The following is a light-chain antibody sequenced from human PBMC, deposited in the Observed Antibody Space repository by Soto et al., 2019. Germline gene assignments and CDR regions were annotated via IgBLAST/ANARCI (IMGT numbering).Light chain of an antibody. CDR1: TSNIGSHS. CDR3: AAWDDSLNGHLV. V-gene: IGLV1-44*01. CDR2: AND. J-gene: IGLJ2*01. Sequence: QSVLTQPPSASGAPGQRVTISCSGSTSNIGSHSVNWYRQLPGTAPKVVMFANDERPSGVPDRISGSKSGTSASLVISGLQFEDEADYYCAAWDDSLNGHLVFGGGTKLTV.